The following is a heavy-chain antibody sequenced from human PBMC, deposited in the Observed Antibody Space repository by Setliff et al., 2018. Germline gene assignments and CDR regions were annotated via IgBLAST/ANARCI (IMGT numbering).Heavy chain of an antibody. CDR3: ATARRGYQYGSGSLFDD. V-gene: IGHV3-21*04. Sequence: GGSLRLSCAASGFTFSAYSMNWVRQAPGKGLEWVASTSSTGRYRFYADSVKGRFTISRDNAKNSLYLQMTSLRTGDTALYYCATARRGYQYGSGSLFDDWGQGTQVTVSS. D-gene: IGHD3-10*01. CDR1: GFTFSAYS. J-gene: IGHJ4*02. CDR2: TSSTGRYR.